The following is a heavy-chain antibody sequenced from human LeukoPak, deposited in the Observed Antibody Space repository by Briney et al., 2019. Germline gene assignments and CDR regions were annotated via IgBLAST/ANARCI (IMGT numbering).Heavy chain of an antibody. V-gene: IGHV3-23*01. CDR3: AKDRQQLVTTDFDY. CDR2: ISGSGGST. CDR1: GFTFSSYA. J-gene: IGHJ4*02. D-gene: IGHD6-13*01. Sequence: GGSLRLSCAASGFTFSSYAMSWVRQAPGKGLEWVSAISGSGGSTYYADSVKGRFTISRDNSKNTLYLQMNGLRAEDTAVYYCAKDRQQLVTTDFDYWGQGTLVTVSS.